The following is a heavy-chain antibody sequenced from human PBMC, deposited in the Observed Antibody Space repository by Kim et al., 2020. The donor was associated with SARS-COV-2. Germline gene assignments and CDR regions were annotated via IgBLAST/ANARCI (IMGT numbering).Heavy chain of an antibody. CDR1: GFTFSNYA. J-gene: IGHJ5*01. CDR3: AREGGNTGYYSIDS. CDR2: IWHDESKK. V-gene: IGHV3-33*01. D-gene: IGHD3-22*01. Sequence: GGSLRLSCAASGFTFSNYAIHWVRQAPGEGLEWVAVIWHDESKKYYVDSVKGRFTISRDNSNNTLYLQMNSLRAEDTAVYYWAREGGNTGYYSIDSWGQGTLVTVSS.